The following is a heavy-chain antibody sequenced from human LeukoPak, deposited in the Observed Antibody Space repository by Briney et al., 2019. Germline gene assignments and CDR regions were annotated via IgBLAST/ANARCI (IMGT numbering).Heavy chain of an antibody. J-gene: IGHJ4*02. D-gene: IGHD3-22*01. CDR2: ISTDGGST. CDR3: VKAIFFGSGSYYGY. V-gene: IGHV3-64D*09. Sequence: PGGSLRLSCAASGFTFTTYWMHWVRQAPGKGLEYVSAISTDGGSTYYPDSVKGRFTISRDNSKNTLYLQMSSLRAEDTAIYYCVKAIFFGSGSYYGYWGQGTLVTVSS. CDR1: GFTFTTYW.